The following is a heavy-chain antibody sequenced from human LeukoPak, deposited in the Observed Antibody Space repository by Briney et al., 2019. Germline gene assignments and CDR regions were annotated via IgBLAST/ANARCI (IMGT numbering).Heavy chain of an antibody. J-gene: IGHJ3*02. Sequence: EASVKVSCKGSGYSFTGCLIHWVRQAPGQGFVLLGLINPNSRATHSAQKFQRRVTMTRDTSISAVYMELSSLKSDDTAVYYCAREVDAFDIWGQGTMVTVSS. CDR3: AREVDAFDI. V-gene: IGHV1-2*02. D-gene: IGHD2-15*01. CDR2: INPNSRAT. CDR1: GYSFTGCL.